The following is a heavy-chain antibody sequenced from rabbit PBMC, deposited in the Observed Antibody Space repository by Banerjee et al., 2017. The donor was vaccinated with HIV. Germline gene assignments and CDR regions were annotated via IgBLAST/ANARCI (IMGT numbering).Heavy chain of an antibody. Sequence: QEQLEESGGDLVKPGASLTLTCTASGFSFSSNAMCWVRQAPGKGPEWIACIYNGDGSTYYASWVNGRFTISRSTSLNTVTLQMTSLTAADTATYFCAGAPGSSDWITRLDLWGQGTLVTVS. D-gene: IGHD8-1*01. CDR3: AGAPGSSDWITRLDL. V-gene: IGHV1S47*01. CDR1: GFSFSSNA. CDR2: IYNGDGST. J-gene: IGHJ3*01.